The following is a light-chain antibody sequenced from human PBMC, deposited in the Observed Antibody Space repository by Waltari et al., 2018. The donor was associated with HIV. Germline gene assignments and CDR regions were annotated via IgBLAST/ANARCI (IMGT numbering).Light chain of an antibody. CDR2: GTF. CDR3: QQANNFPHT. Sequence: DIEMTQAPSSIPASLGDRVIITCRASQSINGDLAWYQVKPGQAPRLLIFGTFRLESGVPSRFSGSGSDTNFTLTIRRLQFEDFASYFCQQANNFPHTFGQGTTLELK. CDR1: QSINGD. V-gene: IGKV1-12*01. J-gene: IGKJ2*01.